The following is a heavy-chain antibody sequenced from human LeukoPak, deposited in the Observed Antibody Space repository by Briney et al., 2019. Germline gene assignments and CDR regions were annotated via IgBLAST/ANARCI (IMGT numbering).Heavy chain of an antibody. Sequence: GGSLRLSCAASGFTFSNYNMNWVRQAPGKGLEWLSSISSSSTYIYYADSVKGRFTTSRDNAKNSLYLQMNSLRAEDTAVYYCARMSSGWSGFDYWGQGTLVTVSS. CDR1: GFTFSNYN. CDR3: ARMSSGWSGFDY. J-gene: IGHJ4*02. CDR2: ISSSSTYI. V-gene: IGHV3-21*01. D-gene: IGHD6-19*01.